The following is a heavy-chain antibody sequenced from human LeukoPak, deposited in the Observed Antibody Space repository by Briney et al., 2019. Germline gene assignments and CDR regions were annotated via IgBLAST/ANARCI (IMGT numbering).Heavy chain of an antibody. CDR1: GFTFSSYS. J-gene: IGHJ4*02. CDR3: AKGSGDYRLLDY. CDR2: ISSSSSYI. Sequence: GGSLRLSCAASGFTFSSYSMNWVRQAPGKGLEWVSSISSSSSYIYYADSVKGRFTISRDNSKNTLYLQMNSLRAEDTAVYYCAKGSGDYRLLDYWGQGTLVTVSS. D-gene: IGHD4-17*01. V-gene: IGHV3-21*04.